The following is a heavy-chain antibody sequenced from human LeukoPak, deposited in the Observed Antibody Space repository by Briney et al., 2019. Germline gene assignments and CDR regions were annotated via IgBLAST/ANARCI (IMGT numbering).Heavy chain of an antibody. CDR2: ISAYNGNT. J-gene: IGHJ4*02. V-gene: IGHV1-18*01. Sequence: GASVKVSCKASGYTFTSYGIRWVRQAPGQGLEWMGWISAYNGNTNYAQKLQGRVTMTTDTSTSTAYMELRSLRSDDTAVYYCARVAGRYDSSGQGPDYWGQGTLVTVSS. CDR1: GYTFTSYG. D-gene: IGHD3-22*01. CDR3: ARVAGRYDSSGQGPDY.